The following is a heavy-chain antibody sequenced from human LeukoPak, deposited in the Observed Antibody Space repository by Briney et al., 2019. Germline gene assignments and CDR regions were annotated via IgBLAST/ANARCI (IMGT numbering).Heavy chain of an antibody. Sequence: GRSLRLSCAASGFTFDDYAMHWVRQAPGKGLEWVSGISWNSGSIGYADSVKGRFTISRDNAKNSLYLQMNSLRAEDTAVYYCARVKCCSGGSCYSGFGFDPWGQGTLVTVSS. CDR3: ARVKCCSGGSCYSGFGFDP. CDR2: ISWNSGSI. CDR1: GFTFDDYA. J-gene: IGHJ5*02. V-gene: IGHV3-9*01. D-gene: IGHD2-15*01.